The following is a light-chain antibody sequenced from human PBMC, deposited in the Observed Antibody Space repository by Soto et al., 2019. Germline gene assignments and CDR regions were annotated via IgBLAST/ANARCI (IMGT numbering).Light chain of an antibody. V-gene: IGKV3-20*01. Sequence: EIVLTQSPGTLSLSPGERATLSCRASQSVSSSYLAWYQQKPGQAPRLLIYGASSRATGIPDRFSGGGSGTEFTLTISRLEPEDFAVYYCQQYGSSPPYTFGQGTKLEIK. J-gene: IGKJ2*01. CDR1: QSVSSSY. CDR3: QQYGSSPPYT. CDR2: GAS.